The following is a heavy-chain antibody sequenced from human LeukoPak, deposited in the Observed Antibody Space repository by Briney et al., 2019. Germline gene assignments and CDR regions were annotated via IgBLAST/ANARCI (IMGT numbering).Heavy chain of an antibody. V-gene: IGHV1-8*03. Sequence: ASVKVSCKASGYTCTSYDINWERQATGQPLEWMGWMNPNSGNTGYAQKFQGRVTITRNTSISTAYMELSSLRSEDTAVYYCARALDSSSWYYYYMDVWGKGTTVTVSS. CDR2: MNPNSGNT. D-gene: IGHD6-13*01. CDR3: ARALDSSSWYYYYMDV. CDR1: GYTCTSYD. J-gene: IGHJ6*03.